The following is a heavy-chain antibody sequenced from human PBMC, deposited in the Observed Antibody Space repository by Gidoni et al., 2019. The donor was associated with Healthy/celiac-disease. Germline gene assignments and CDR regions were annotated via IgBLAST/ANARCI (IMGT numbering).Heavy chain of an antibody. J-gene: IGHJ4*02. CDR1: GGTFSSYA. CDR3: ARGGLPGYSSGWYY. D-gene: IGHD6-19*01. Sequence: QVQLVQSGAEVKKPGSSAKVSCKASGGTFSSYAISWVRQAPGQGLEWMGGIIPIFGTANYAQKFQGRVTITADESTSTAYMELSSLRSEDTAVYYCARGGLPGYSSGWYYWGQGTLVTVSS. V-gene: IGHV1-69*01. CDR2: IIPIFGTA.